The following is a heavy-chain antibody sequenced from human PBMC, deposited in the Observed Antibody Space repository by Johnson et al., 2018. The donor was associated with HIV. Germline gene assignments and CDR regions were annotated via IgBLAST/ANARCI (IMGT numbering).Heavy chain of an antibody. Sequence: EVQLVESGGGVVRPGGSLRLSCVASGFTFDDYGMSWVRQAPGKGLEWVSVIYSGGSTYYADSAKGRFTISRDNSKNTLYLQMNSLRAEDTAVHYCAKVRYYDRDAFDIWGPGTLVTVSP. CDR1: GFTFDDYG. D-gene: IGHD3-22*01. CDR3: AKVRYYDRDAFDI. J-gene: IGHJ3*02. V-gene: IGHV3-23*03. CDR2: IYSGGST.